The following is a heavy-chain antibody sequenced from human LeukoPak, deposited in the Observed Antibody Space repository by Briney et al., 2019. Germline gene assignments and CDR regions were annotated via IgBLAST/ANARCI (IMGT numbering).Heavy chain of an antibody. V-gene: IGHV1-69*04. J-gene: IGHJ4*02. CDR1: GGTFSSYA. CDR2: IIPIFGIA. CDR3: ASERPGGGYDFPLYYFDY. Sequence: SVKVSCKASGGTFSSYAISWVRQAPGQGLEWMGRIIPIFGIANYAQKFQGRVTITADKSTSTAYMELSSLRSEDTAVYYCASERPGGGYDFPLYYFDYWGQGTLVTVSS. D-gene: IGHD5-12*01.